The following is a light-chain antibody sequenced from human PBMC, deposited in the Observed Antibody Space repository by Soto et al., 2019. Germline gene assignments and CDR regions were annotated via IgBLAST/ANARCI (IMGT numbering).Light chain of an antibody. J-gene: IGKJ3*01. Sequence: EIVLTQSPATLSLSPGERATLSCRASQSVSSYLAWYQQKPGQAPRLLIYDASNRATGIPARFSGSGSGTDCTLTISSLEPEDFAVYYCQQRSNWTCTFGPGTKVDIK. CDR3: QQRSNWTCT. CDR2: DAS. CDR1: QSVSSY. V-gene: IGKV3-11*01.